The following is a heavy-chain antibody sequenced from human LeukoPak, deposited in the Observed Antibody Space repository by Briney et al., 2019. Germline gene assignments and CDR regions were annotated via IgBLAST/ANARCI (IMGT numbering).Heavy chain of an antibody. V-gene: IGHV4-59*01. Sequence: SETLSLTCTVSGGSISSYYWSWIRQPPGKGLEWIGYIYYSGSTNYNPSLKSRVTISVDTSKNQFSLKLSSVTAADTAVYYCATSPRSNYYERSGYWLLWFDYGGQGTLVTVSS. CDR2: IYYSGST. J-gene: IGHJ4*02. CDR3: ATSPRSNYYERSGYWLLWFDY. D-gene: IGHD3-22*01. CDR1: GGSISSYY.